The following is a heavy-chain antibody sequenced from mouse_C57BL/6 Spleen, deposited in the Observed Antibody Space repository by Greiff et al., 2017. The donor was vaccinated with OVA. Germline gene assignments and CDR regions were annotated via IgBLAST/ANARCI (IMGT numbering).Heavy chain of an antibody. CDR3: TREGSYAMDY. CDR2: IYPGNSDT. Sequence: VQLQQSGTVLARPGASVKMSCKTSGYTFTSYWMHWVKQRPGQGLEWIGAIYPGNSDTSYNQKFKGKAKLTADTSASTAYMELSSLTNEDSAVYYCTREGSYAMDYWGQGTSVTVSS. V-gene: IGHV1-5*01. CDR1: GYTFTSYW. J-gene: IGHJ4*01.